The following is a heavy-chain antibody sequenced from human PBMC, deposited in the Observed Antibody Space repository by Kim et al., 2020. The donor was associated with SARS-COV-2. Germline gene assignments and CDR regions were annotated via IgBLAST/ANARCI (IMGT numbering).Heavy chain of an antibody. Sequence: SETLSLTCTVSGGSISSYYWSWIRQPPGKGLEWIGYIYYSGSTNYNPSLKSRVTISVDTSKNQFSLKLSSVTAAGTAVYYCARDSLVVPAAIHVAAGYYYGMDVWGQGTTVTVSS. D-gene: IGHD2-2*02. CDR1: GGSISSYY. CDR3: ARDSLVVPAAIHVAAGYYYGMDV. J-gene: IGHJ6*02. V-gene: IGHV4-59*13. CDR2: IYYSGST.